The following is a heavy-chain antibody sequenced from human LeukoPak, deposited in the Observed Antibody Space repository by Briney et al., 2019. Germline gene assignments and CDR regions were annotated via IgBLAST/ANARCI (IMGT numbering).Heavy chain of an antibody. Sequence: SETLSLTCTVSGGSISSSSYYWGWIRQPPGKGLEWIGSIYYSGSTYYNPSLKSRITISVDTSKNQFSLKLSSVTAADTAVYYCARVGITMVRGVIITDNWFDPWGQGTLVTVSS. J-gene: IGHJ5*02. V-gene: IGHV4-39*07. CDR2: IYYSGST. CDR1: GGSISSSSYY. D-gene: IGHD3-10*01. CDR3: ARVGITMVRGVIITDNWFDP.